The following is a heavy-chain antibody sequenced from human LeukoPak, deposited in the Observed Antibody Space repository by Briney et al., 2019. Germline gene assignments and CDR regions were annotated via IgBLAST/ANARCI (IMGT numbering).Heavy chain of an antibody. Sequence: ASVKVSCKASGYTFTSNGISWVRQAPGQGLEWMGWISGHSGNTNYAQKFQGRVTVTTDTSTTTAYMELRSLRFDDTAIYYCARDWEIGLFGYFDYWGQGTLVTVSS. V-gene: IGHV1-18*04. D-gene: IGHD1-26*01. CDR2: ISGHSGNT. J-gene: IGHJ4*02. CDR1: GYTFTSNG. CDR3: ARDWEIGLFGYFDY.